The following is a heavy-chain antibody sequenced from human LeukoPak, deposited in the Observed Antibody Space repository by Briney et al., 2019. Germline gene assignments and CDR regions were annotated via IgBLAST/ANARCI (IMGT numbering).Heavy chain of an antibody. V-gene: IGHV4-39*07. Sequence: PSETLSLTCTVSGGSISSSSYYWGWIRQPPGKGLEWIGSIYYSGSTYYNPSLKSRVTISVDTSKNQFSLKLSSVTAADTAVYYCARVTIGIAAAGRDHDAFDIWGQGTMVTVSS. CDR2: IYYSGST. D-gene: IGHD6-13*01. CDR1: GGSISSSSYY. CDR3: ARVTIGIAAAGRDHDAFDI. J-gene: IGHJ3*02.